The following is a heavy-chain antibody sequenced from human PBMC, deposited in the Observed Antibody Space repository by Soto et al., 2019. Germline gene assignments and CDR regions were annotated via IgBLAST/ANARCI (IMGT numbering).Heavy chain of an antibody. CDR2: IYSTGST. CDR1: GGSMSRYY. CDR3: ARGEHHWDPTRYFDL. D-gene: IGHD1-26*01. V-gene: IGHV4-4*07. Sequence: SETLSLTCIVSGGSMSRYYWSWIRQPAGKGMEWIGRIYSTGSTNYNPSLKSRVTMSVDTSKNQISLKLTSATAADTAVYYCARGEHHWDPTRYFDLWGRGTLVTVSS. J-gene: IGHJ2*01.